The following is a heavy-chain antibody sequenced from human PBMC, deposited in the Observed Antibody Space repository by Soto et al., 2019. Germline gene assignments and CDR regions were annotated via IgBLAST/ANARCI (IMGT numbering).Heavy chain of an antibody. V-gene: IGHV1-8*02. CDR3: ARVVTWYDFWSGYYTFNWFDP. Sequence: ASVKGSCKASGYTFTTYSINWVRQATGQGLEWMGWMNPNSGNTGYAQKFQGRVTMTRNTSISTAYMELSSLRSEDTAVYYCARVVTWYDFWSGYYTFNWFDPWGQGTLVTVSS. J-gene: IGHJ5*02. CDR2: MNPNSGNT. CDR1: GYTFTTYS. D-gene: IGHD3-3*01.